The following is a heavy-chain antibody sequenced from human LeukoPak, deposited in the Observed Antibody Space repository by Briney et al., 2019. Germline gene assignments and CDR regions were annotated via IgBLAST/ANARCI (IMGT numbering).Heavy chain of an antibody. CDR1: GYTFTSYD. J-gene: IGHJ6*03. CDR3: AREGRSHPYYYYMDV. Sequence: ALVKVSCKASGYTFTSYDINWVRQATGQGLEWMGWMNPNSGNTGYAQKFQGRVTITRNTSISTAYMELSSLRSEDTAVYYCAREGRSHPYYYYMDVWGKGTTVTVSS. D-gene: IGHD3-3*01. V-gene: IGHV1-8*03. CDR2: MNPNSGNT.